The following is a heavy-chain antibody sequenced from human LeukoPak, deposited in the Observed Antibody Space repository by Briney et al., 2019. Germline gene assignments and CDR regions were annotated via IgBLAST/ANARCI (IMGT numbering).Heavy chain of an antibody. V-gene: IGHV4-39*01. Sequence: SETLSLTCTVSGGSISSSSSYWGWIRQPPGKGLEWIGSIYYSGSTYHNPSLKSRVTISVDTSKNQFSLKLMSVTAADTAVYYCARQSGRYYDSSGVFDYWGQGTLVTVSS. CDR3: ARQSGRYYDSSGVFDY. CDR1: GGSISSSSSY. CDR2: IYYSGST. D-gene: IGHD3-22*01. J-gene: IGHJ4*02.